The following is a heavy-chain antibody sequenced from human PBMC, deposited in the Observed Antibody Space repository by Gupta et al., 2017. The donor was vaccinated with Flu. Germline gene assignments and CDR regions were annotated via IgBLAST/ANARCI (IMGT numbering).Heavy chain of an antibody. J-gene: IGHJ4*02. Sequence: EVQLVASGGGLVQPGGSLRLSCAASGFTFRNHGMTWVRQAPGKGLEWVANINPDGSATSYADSVRGRFTFSRDNAENSIYLQMNSLTAEDTAVYYCAKAEWLVQRYCDYWGQGALVTVSS. CDR1: GFTFRNHG. V-gene: IGHV3-7*01. CDR3: AKAEWLVQRYCDY. CDR2: INPDGSAT. D-gene: IGHD6-19*01.